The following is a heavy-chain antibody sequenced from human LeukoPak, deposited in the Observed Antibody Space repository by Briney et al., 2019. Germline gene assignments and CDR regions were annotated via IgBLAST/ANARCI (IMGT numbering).Heavy chain of an antibody. CDR1: GFTFSSYS. V-gene: IGHV3-21*01. D-gene: IGHD2-2*01. Sequence: GGSLRLSCAASGFTFSSYSMNWVRQAPGRGLEWVSSISGDSIYIYYADSVRGRFTISRDNAKSSLFLQMNSLRAEDTAVYYCARCSSSGCASSPLAGYLYWGQGTLVTVSS. J-gene: IGHJ4*02. CDR2: ISGDSIYI. CDR3: ARCSSSGCASSPLAGYLY.